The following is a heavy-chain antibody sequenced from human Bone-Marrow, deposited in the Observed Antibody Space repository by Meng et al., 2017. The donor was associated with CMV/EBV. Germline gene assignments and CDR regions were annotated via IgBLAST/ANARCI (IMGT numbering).Heavy chain of an antibody. CDR1: GFSFDDYG. CDR2: LDWNGGGT. CDR3: ARDGRYCTNGVCYTVEYYFDY. J-gene: IGHJ4*02. D-gene: IGHD2-8*01. V-gene: IGHV3-20*04. Sequence: GGSLRLSCASSGFSFDDYGMSWVRQAPGKGLEWVSGLDWNGGGTGYADSVKGRFTISRDNAKNSLYLQMNSLRAEDTAVYYCARDGRYCTNGVCYTVEYYFDYWGQGTLVTVSS.